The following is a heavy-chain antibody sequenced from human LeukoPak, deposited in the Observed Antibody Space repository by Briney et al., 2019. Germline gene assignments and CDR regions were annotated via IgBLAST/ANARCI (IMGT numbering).Heavy chain of an antibody. D-gene: IGHD1-26*01. Sequence: SETLSLTCTVSGGSISSGSYYWGWIRQPPGKGLEWIGSIYYSGSTYYNPSLKSRVTISVDTSKNQFSLKLSSVTAADTAVYYCARQNSGSYSDDAFDIWGQGTMVTVSS. CDR3: ARQNSGSYSDDAFDI. CDR1: GGSISSGSYY. CDR2: IYYSGST. V-gene: IGHV4-39*01. J-gene: IGHJ3*02.